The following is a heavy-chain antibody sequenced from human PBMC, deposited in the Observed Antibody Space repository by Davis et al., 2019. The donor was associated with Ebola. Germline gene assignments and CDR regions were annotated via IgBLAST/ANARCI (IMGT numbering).Heavy chain of an antibody. CDR1: GFTFSSYW. J-gene: IGHJ1*01. CDR3: ARGAAGKSFEH. Sequence: PGGSLRLSCAASGFTFSSYWMHWVRQAPGKGLVWVSRISGEGSTTKYADSVKGRFTISRDNAKNSLYLQMSSLRGEDTAVYYCARGAAGKSFEHWGQGTLVTVSS. D-gene: IGHD6-13*01. V-gene: IGHV3-74*03. CDR2: ISGEGSTT.